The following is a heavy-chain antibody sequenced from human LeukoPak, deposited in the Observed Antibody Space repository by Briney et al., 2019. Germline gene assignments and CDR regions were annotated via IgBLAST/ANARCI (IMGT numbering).Heavy chain of an antibody. D-gene: IGHD3-10*01. J-gene: IGHJ4*02. CDR2: IYHSGST. V-gene: IGHV4-30-2*01. CDR3: ARDQTYSGSGIYTYFDY. CDR1: GGSISSGGYY. Sequence: SQTLSLTCTVSGGSISSGGYYWSWIRQPPGKGLEWIGYIYHSGSTYYNPSLKSRVTISVDRSKNQFSLKLSSVTAADTAVYYCARDQTYSGSGIYTYFDYWGQGILVTVSS.